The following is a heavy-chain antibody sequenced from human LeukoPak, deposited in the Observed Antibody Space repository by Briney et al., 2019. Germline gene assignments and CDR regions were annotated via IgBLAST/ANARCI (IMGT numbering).Heavy chain of an antibody. J-gene: IGHJ6*03. CDR2: IYYSGST. Sequence: PSETLSLTCTVSGGSLSSYYWSWIRQPPGKGLEGIGYIYYSGSTNYNPSLKSRVTISVDTSKNQFSLKLSSVTAADTAVYWAARGDYYYYYMDVWGKGTTVTVSS. CDR1: GGSLSSYY. CDR3: ARGDYYYYYMDV. V-gene: IGHV4-59*01. D-gene: IGHD6-25*01.